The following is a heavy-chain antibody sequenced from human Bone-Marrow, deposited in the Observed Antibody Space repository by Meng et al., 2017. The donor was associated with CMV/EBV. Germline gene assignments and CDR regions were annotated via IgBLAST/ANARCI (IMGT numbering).Heavy chain of an antibody. CDR2: INHSGST. CDR1: GGSFSGYY. Sequence: SQTLSLTCAVYGGSFSGYYWSWIRQPPGKGLEWIGEINHSGSTNYNPSLKSRVTISVDTSKNQFSLKLSSVTAADTAVYYCARVVGSSSYFDYWGQGTLVTVPS. J-gene: IGHJ4*02. CDR3: ARVVGSSSYFDY. V-gene: IGHV4-34*01. D-gene: IGHD2-2*01.